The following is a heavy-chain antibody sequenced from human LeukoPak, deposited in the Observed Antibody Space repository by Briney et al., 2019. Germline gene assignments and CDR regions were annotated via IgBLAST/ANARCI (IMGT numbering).Heavy chain of an antibody. Sequence: GGSLRLSCAASGFTFSSYAMSWVRQAPGKGLEWVSGISGSGGSTYYADSVKGRFTISRDNSKNTLYLQMNSLRAEDTAVYYCAKRQEVGVGARRVNNWFDPWGQGTLVTVSS. D-gene: IGHD1-26*01. J-gene: IGHJ5*02. CDR1: GFTFSSYA. CDR2: ISGSGGST. V-gene: IGHV3-23*01. CDR3: AKRQEVGVGARRVNNWFDP.